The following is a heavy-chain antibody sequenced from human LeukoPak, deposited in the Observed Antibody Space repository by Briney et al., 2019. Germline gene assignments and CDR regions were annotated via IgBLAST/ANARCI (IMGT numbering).Heavy chain of an antibody. CDR3: ARAMPIAAAGAYYYYYYMDV. D-gene: IGHD6-13*01. CDR1: GGSISSGSYY. V-gene: IGHV4-61*02. CDR2: IYTSGST. Sequence: PSETLSLTCTVSGGSISSGSYYWSWIRQPAGKGLEWIGRIYTSGSTNYNPSLKSRVTISVDTSKNQFSLKLSSVTAADTAVYYCARAMPIAAAGAYYYYYYMDVWGKGTTVTVSS. J-gene: IGHJ6*03.